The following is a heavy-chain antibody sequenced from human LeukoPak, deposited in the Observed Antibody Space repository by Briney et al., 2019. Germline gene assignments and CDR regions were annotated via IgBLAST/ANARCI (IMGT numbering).Heavy chain of an antibody. CDR1: GYTFTGYY. CDR3: ARDREYRSSSYPLDY. J-gene: IGHJ4*02. Sequence: ASVKVSCKASGYTFTGYYMHWVRQAPGQGLEWMGWVNPNSGGTNFAQKFQGRVTMTRDTSISTAYMELSRLRSDDTAVYFCARDREYRSSSYPLDYWGQGTLVTVSS. CDR2: VNPNSGGT. V-gene: IGHV1-2*02. D-gene: IGHD6-6*01.